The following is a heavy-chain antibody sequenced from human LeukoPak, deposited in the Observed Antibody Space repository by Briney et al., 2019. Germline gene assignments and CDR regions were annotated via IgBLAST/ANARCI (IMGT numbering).Heavy chain of an antibody. D-gene: IGHD2-15*01. CDR1: GFTFSSYA. Sequence: GGSLRLSCAASGFTFSSYAMSWVRQAPGKGLEWVSAISGSGGSTYYADSVKGRFTISRDNSKNTLYLQMNSLRAEDTAVYYCARDKRGDMEFDYWGQGTLVTVSS. CDR2: ISGSGGST. CDR3: ARDKRGDMEFDY. J-gene: IGHJ4*02. V-gene: IGHV3-23*01.